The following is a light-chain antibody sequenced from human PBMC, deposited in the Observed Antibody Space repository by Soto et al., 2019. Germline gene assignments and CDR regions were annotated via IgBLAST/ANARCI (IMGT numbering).Light chain of an antibody. J-gene: IGKJ1*01. CDR2: GAS. V-gene: IGKV3-20*01. CDR3: QQYGSSPRT. CDR1: QSVSSSY. Sequence: EIVLTQSPGTLSLSPGERATLSCRASQSVSSSYLAWYRQKPGQAPRLLIYGASSRAIGIPDRFSGSGSGTDFTLTIYRLEPEDFAVYYCQQYGSSPRTFGQGTKVEIK.